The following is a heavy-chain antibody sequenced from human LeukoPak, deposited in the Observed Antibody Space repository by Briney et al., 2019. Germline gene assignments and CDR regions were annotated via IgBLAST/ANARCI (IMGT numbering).Heavy chain of an antibody. CDR2: INPNSGGT. D-gene: IGHD6-6*01. CDR3: AKDARGSSNVRYCY. V-gene: IGHV1-2*02. J-gene: IGHJ4*02. CDR1: GYTFTGYY. Sequence: ASVKVSCKASGYTFTGYYMHWVRQAPGQGLEWMGWINPNSGGTNYAQKFQGRVTMTRDTSISTAYMELSRLRSDDTAVYYCAKDARGSSNVRYCYWGQGTLVTVSS.